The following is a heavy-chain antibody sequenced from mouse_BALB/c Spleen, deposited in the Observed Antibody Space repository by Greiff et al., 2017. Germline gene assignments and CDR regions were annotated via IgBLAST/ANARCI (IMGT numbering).Heavy chain of an antibody. V-gene: IGHV5-6-5*01. CDR2: ISSCGST. D-gene: IGHD2-14*01. CDR3: ARYRDDSCAY. J-gene: IGHJ3*01. Sequence: EVMVVESGGGLVKPGRSLKLSCAASGFTISSDAVSWVRQTSARKLEWFESISSCGSTYYPDSVKGRFTIFSDNARNILYRQVSSLRSEDTAMYYCARYRDDSCAYWGQGTLVTVSA. CDR1: GFTISSDA.